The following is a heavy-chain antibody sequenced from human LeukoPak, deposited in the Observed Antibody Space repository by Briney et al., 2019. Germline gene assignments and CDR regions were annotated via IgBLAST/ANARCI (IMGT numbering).Heavy chain of an antibody. J-gene: IGHJ4*02. V-gene: IGHV3-30*04. CDR1: GFTFSSYA. CDR3: ARVNALVDYSHPLEY. Sequence: GGSLRLSCAASGFTFSSYAMHWVRQAPGKGLEWVAVISYDGSNKYYADSVKGQFTISRDNSKNTLYLQMNSLRAEDTAVYYCARVNALVDYSHPLEYWGQGTLVTVSS. CDR2: ISYDGSNK. D-gene: IGHD2-2*01.